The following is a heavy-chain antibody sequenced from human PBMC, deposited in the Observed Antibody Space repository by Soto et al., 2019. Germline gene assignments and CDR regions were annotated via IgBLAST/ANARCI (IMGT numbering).Heavy chain of an antibody. CDR1: GYTFTSYG. Sequence: ASVKVSCKASGYTFTSYGINWVRHAPGQGLEWMGWISAYNGKTNYAQNLQGRVTMTTDTSTSTAYMELRSLRSDDTAVYYCARVDCSSTTCYVYYGVDVWGQGTTVTSP. CDR2: ISAYNGKT. CDR3: ARVDCSSTTCYVYYGVDV. D-gene: IGHD2-2*01. J-gene: IGHJ6*02. V-gene: IGHV1-18*01.